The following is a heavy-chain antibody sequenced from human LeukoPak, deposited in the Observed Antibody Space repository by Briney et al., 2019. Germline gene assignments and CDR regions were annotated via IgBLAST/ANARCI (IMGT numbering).Heavy chain of an antibody. D-gene: IGHD2-15*01. CDR2: IYYSGST. CDR3: ARVLLGGWFDP. CDR1: GGSISSSSYY. V-gene: IGHV4-39*07. Sequence: SETLSLTCTVSGGSISSSSYYWGWIRQPPGKGLEWIGSIYYSGSTYYYPSLKSRVTISVDTSKNQFSLKLSSVTAADTAVYYCARVLLGGWFDPWGQGTLVTVSS. J-gene: IGHJ5*02.